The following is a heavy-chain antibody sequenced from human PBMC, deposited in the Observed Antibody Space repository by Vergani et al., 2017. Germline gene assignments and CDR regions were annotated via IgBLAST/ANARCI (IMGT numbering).Heavy chain of an antibody. J-gene: IGHJ3*02. CDR3: ARVVGNGDYVRAFDI. Sequence: EVQLVESGGGLVQPGGSLRLSCAASGFTFSSYWMSWVRQAPGKGLEWVANIKQDGSEKYYVDSVKGRFTISRDNAKNSLYLQMNSLRAEDTALYHCARVVGNGDYVRAFDIWGQGTMVTVSS. CDR2: IKQDGSEK. V-gene: IGHV3-7*03. D-gene: IGHD4-17*01. CDR1: GFTFSSYW.